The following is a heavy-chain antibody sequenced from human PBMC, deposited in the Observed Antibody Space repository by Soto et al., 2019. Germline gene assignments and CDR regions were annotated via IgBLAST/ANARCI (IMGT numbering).Heavy chain of an antibody. D-gene: IGHD6-13*01. CDR2: TYYRSKWYN. J-gene: IGHJ4*02. CDR3: ARDKPDIAAAGFDY. Sequence: PSQTLSLPCXISGDSVSSNSAAWNWIRQSPSRGLEWLGRTYYRSKWYNDYAVSVKSRITINPDTSKNQFSLQLNSVTPEDTAVYYCARDKPDIAAAGFDYWGQGTLVTVSS. CDR1: GDSVSSNSAA. V-gene: IGHV6-1*01.